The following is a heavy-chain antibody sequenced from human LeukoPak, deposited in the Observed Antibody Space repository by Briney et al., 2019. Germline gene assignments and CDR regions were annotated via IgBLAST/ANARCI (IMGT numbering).Heavy chain of an antibody. CDR3: AKELGYGDYDYYGMDV. V-gene: IGHV3-23*01. CDR2: ISGSGGST. D-gene: IGHD4-17*01. J-gene: IGHJ6*02. Sequence: GGSLRLSCAASGFTFSSYAMSWVRQAPGKGLEWVSAISGSGGSTYYADSVKGRFTISRDNSKNTLYLQMNSLRAEDTAVYYCAKELGYGDYDYYGMDVWGQGTTVTVSS. CDR1: GFTFSSYA.